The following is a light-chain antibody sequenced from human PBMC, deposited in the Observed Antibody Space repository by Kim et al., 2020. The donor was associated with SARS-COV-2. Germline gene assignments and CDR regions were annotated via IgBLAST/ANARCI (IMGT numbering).Light chain of an antibody. CDR3: QTLGIGIWV. CDR2: LNSDGSQ. J-gene: IGLJ3*02. V-gene: IGLV4-69*01. CDR1: RGHINQA. Sequence: SVKLTCTLRRGHINQAIAWHQQRRKKGPRYLLTLNSDGSQSKGDGIPDRSSGSRSGAECYLTISSLQSDDEADYYCQTLGIGIWVFGGGTKVTVL.